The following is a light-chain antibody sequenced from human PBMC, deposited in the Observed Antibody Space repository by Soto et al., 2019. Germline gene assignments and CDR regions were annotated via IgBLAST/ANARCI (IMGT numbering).Light chain of an antibody. CDR3: QSYDSSLSDSV. V-gene: IGLV1-40*01. CDR2: GNT. J-gene: IGLJ2*01. Sequence: QSVLTQPPSVSGAPGQSVTISCTGSSSNIGAPYDVHWYQHLPGTAPKLLIFGNTNRPSGVPDRFSGSKSGTSASLAITGLQAEDEADYYCQSYDSSLSDSVFGGGTKLTVL. CDR1: SSNIGAPYD.